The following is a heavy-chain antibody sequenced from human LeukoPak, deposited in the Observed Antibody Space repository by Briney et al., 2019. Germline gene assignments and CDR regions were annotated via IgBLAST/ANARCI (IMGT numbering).Heavy chain of an antibody. CDR3: TTVQTGTLTMLYNWFDP. D-gene: IGHD1-1*01. J-gene: IGHJ5*02. Sequence: PGGSLRLSCAASGFTFSNAWMSCVRQAPGKGLEWVGRIKKNSDDGTTDYAAPVKGRFTISRDDSKNTLYLQMNSLKTEDTAVYYCTTVQTGTLTMLYNWFDPWGQGTLVTVSS. CDR1: GFTFSNAW. CDR2: IKKNSDDGTT. V-gene: IGHV3-15*01.